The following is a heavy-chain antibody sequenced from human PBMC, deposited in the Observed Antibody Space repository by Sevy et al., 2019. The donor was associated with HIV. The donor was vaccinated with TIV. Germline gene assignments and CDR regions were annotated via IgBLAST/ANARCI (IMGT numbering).Heavy chain of an antibody. D-gene: IGHD2-21*02. Sequence: SETLSLTCTVSGGSISSSSYYWGWIRQPPGKGLDWIGTIYYSGSSYYNPSLKSRVTISVDTSKNQFSLKLSSVTAADTAVYYCARRGYCGGDCFFHFDSWGQGTLVTVSS. CDR1: GGSISSSSYY. V-gene: IGHV4-39*01. J-gene: IGHJ4*02. CDR2: IYYSGSS. CDR3: ARRGYCGGDCFFHFDS.